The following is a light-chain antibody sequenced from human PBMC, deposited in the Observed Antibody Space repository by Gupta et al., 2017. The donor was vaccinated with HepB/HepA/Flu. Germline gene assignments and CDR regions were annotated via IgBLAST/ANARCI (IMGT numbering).Light chain of an antibody. CDR1: QGVSSY. CDR3: QQRSSWPLT. J-gene: IGKJ4*01. Sequence: EIVLTPSPATLSLSPGERATLSCRASQGVSSYLAWYQQKPGQAPRLLIYDASGRATGIPARFSGSGSGTDFTLTISSLEPEDFAVYYCQQRSSWPLTFGGGTKVEIK. V-gene: IGKV3-11*01. CDR2: DAS.